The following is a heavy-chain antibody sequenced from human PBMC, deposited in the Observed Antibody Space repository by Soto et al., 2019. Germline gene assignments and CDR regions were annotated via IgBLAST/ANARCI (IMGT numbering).Heavy chain of an antibody. V-gene: IGHV3-23*01. Sequence: EVQLLESGGGLVQPGGSLRLSCFASGFTFDNYAMSLVRQAPGKGLEWVSTIRGSGDVTYSADSVKGRFTVSRDNSKNTLYRQMNSLRAEDTDVYYCVTGAAPTYYYYMDVWGKGTTVTVSS. J-gene: IGHJ6*03. CDR2: IRGSGDVT. CDR1: GFTFDNYA. CDR3: VTGAAPTYYYYMDV. D-gene: IGHD6-25*01.